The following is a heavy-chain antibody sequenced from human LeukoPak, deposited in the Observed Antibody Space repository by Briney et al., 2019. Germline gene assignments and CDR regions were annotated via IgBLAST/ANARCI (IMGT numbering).Heavy chain of an antibody. CDR2: ISGSGGST. V-gene: IGHV3-23*01. CDR1: GFTFNTYA. CDR3: ARTSGSYGGVDY. J-gene: IGHJ4*02. Sequence: GGSLRLSCAASGFTFNTYAMSWVRQAPGKGLEWVSAISGSGGSTYYADSVKGRFTISRDNSKNTLYLQMSSLRAEDTAVYYCARTSGSYGGVDYWGQGTLVTVSS. D-gene: IGHD1-26*01.